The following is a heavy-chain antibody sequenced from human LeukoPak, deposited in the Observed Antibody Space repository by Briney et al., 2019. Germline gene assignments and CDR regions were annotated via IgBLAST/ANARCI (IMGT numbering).Heavy chain of an antibody. CDR1: GFTFSSYW. V-gene: IGHV3-7*01. CDR2: IKQDGSEK. J-gene: IGHJ4*02. Sequence: GGSLRLSCAASGFTFSSYWMSWVRQAPGKGLEWVANIKQDGSEKYYVDSVKGRFTISRDNAKNSLYLQMNSLRAEDTAVYYCAREATILGVVIEVNDYWGQGTLVTVSS. D-gene: IGHD3-3*01. CDR3: AREATILGVVIEVNDY.